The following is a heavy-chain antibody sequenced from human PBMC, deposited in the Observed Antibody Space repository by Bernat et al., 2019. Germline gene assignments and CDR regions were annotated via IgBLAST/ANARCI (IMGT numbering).Heavy chain of an antibody. CDR3: AKDAACSGGSCPFDY. CDR2: ISGSGDST. J-gene: IGHJ4*02. CDR1: GFTFSNYA. Sequence: EVQLVESGGGLVQPGGSLRLSCAASGFTFSNYAMTWVRQAPGKGLEWVSGISGSGDSTYYADSVKGRFTISRDNSKNTLYLQMNSLSAEDTAVYYCAKDAACSGGSCPFDYWGQGTLVTVSS. D-gene: IGHD2-15*01. V-gene: IGHV3-23*04.